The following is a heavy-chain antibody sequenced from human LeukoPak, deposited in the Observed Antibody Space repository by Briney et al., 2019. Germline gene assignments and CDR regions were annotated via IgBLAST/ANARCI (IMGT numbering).Heavy chain of an antibody. Sequence: SETLSLTCTVSGGSISSYYWSWIRQPPGKGLEWVGYIYYSGSTNYNPSLKSRVTISVDTSKNQFSLKLSSVTAADTAVYFCARGPYSYDSSGAFDIWGQGTMVTVSS. D-gene: IGHD3-22*01. CDR1: GGSISSYY. CDR2: IYYSGST. V-gene: IGHV4-59*08. CDR3: ARGPYSYDSSGAFDI. J-gene: IGHJ3*02.